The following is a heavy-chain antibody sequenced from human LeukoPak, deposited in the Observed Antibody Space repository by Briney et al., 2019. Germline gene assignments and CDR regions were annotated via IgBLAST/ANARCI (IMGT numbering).Heavy chain of an antibody. J-gene: IGHJ4*02. CDR2: INPNSGGT. CDR3: ARCSIESTASDY. Sequence: ASVKVSCKASGYTFTGYYIHWVRQAPGQGLEWMGWINPNSGGTNYAQKFQGRVTMTRDTSISTAYMELSRLTSDDTAVYYCARCSIESTASDYWGQGTLVTVSS. CDR1: GYTFTGYY. D-gene: IGHD2-21*01. V-gene: IGHV1-2*02.